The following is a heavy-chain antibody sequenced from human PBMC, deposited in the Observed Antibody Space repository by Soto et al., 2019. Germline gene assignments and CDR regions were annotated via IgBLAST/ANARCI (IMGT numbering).Heavy chain of an antibody. CDR3: ARGGAMGVDY. V-gene: IGHV3-74*01. Sequence: EVQLVESGGGLVQPGGSLRLSCTASGFTFNNKWMHWVRQAPGKRLVWVSRIDGYSTTTNYADSVKGRFTISRDNAKNTVFLHVNSLTDEDTAVYYCARGGAMGVDYWGQGTLVTVSS. D-gene: IGHD1-26*01. CDR2: IDGYSTTT. J-gene: IGHJ4*02. CDR1: GFTFNNKW.